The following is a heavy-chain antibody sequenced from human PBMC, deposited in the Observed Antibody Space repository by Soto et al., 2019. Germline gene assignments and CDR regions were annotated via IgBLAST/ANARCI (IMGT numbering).Heavy chain of an antibody. CDR3: AREEMYYDFWSAKNWFDP. Sequence: HPGGSLRLSCAASGFTFSSYAMHWVRQAPGKGLEWVAVISYDGSNKYYADSVKGRFTISRDNSKNTLYLQMNSLRAEDTAVYYCAREEMYYDFWSAKNWFDPWGQGTLVTVSS. J-gene: IGHJ5*02. V-gene: IGHV3-30-3*01. CDR2: ISYDGSNK. D-gene: IGHD3-3*01. CDR1: GFTFSSYA.